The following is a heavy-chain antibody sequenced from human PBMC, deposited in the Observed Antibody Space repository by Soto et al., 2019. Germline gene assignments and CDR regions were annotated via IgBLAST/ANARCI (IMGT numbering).Heavy chain of an antibody. V-gene: IGHV4-31*03. Sequence: QVQLQESGPGLVKPSQTLSLICTVSGGSINSGGYSWNWIRQHPGKGLEWIGYIFYSGSTYYNPSFMRRVTISSDTSENQFSLNQSSVTAAETAVYFCGRGYRQSGYSSSWVFDYWGQGTLVNVSS. CDR3: GRGYRQSGYSSSWVFDY. J-gene: IGHJ4*02. CDR2: IFYSGST. CDR1: GGSINSGGYS. D-gene: IGHD6-13*01.